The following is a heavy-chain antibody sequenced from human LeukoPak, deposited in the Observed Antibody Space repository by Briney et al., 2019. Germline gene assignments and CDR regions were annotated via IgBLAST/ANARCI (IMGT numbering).Heavy chain of an antibody. D-gene: IGHD3-9*01. CDR1: GFTFSSYA. CDR2: ISGSGGST. V-gene: IGHV3-23*01. J-gene: IGHJ4*02. CDR3: AKGGLRYFDWSEGYYFDY. Sequence: GGSLRLSCAASGFTFSSYAMSWVRQAPGKGLEWVSAISGSGGSTYYADSVKGRFTISRDNSKNTLYLQMNSLRAEDTAVYYCAKGGLRYFDWSEGYYFDYWGRGTLVTVSS.